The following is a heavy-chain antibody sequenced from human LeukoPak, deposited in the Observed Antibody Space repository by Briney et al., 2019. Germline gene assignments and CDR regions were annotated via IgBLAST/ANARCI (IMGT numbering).Heavy chain of an antibody. CDR2: ISSGTTI. D-gene: IGHD6-13*01. Sequence: GGSLRLSCAASGYTFSTYNMNWVRQAPGKGLEWVSYISSGTTIYYADSVKGRFTISRDNAKSSLYLQMNNLRAEDTAVYYCARDGGYSSSPYWGQGTLVTVSS. V-gene: IGHV3-48*04. J-gene: IGHJ4*02. CDR3: ARDGGYSSSPY. CDR1: GYTFSTYN.